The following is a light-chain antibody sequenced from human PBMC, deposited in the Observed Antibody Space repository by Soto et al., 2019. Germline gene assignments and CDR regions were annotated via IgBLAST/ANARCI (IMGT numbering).Light chain of an antibody. J-gene: IGLJ1*01. CDR3: CSYAGFQTYV. V-gene: IGLV1-40*01. Sequence: QSVLTQPPSVSGAPGQRVTISCTGSSSNIGAGYAVHWYQQLPRTAPKLLIYGSTNRPSGVPDRFSGSRSGTSASLAITGLQAEDEADYYCCSYAGFQTYVFGSGTKLTVL. CDR2: GST. CDR1: SSNIGAGYA.